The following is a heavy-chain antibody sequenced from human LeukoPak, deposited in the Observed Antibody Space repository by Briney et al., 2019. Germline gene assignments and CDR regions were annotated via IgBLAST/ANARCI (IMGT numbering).Heavy chain of an antibody. J-gene: IGHJ1*01. V-gene: IGHV3-30*18. CDR3: AKYKGRGYAALSEKYFQN. CDR1: GFTFSSYG. CDR2: ISNDGSRK. D-gene: IGHD1-14*01. Sequence: GRSLRLSCAASGFTFSSYGMHWVRQAPGKGLEWVAVISNDGSRKYYGDSVKGRFTISRDNSKNTLSLQMNSLRAEDTAVYYCAKYKGRGYAALSEKYFQNWGQGTLVTVSS.